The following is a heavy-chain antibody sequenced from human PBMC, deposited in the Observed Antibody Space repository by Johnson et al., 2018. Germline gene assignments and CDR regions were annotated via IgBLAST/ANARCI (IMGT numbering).Heavy chain of an antibody. CDR3: ARRSYYYYYMDV. CDR1: GYTFTAHY. Sequence: QVQLVQSGAEVKKPGASVRVSCKASGYTFTAHYIHWVRQAPGQGLEWMAIINPTGGSTTYAQKFQGRVTVTRDTSTTTVYMELSSLRSEDTAVYYCARRSYYYYYMDVWGKVTTVTVSS. CDR2: INPTGGST. V-gene: IGHV1-46*01. J-gene: IGHJ6*03. D-gene: IGHD5-24*01.